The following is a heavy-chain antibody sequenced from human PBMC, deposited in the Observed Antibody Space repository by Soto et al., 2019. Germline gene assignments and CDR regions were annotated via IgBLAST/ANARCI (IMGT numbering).Heavy chain of an antibody. V-gene: IGHV4-31*03. J-gene: IGHJ6*02. D-gene: IGHD6-13*01. CDR3: ARGKYSSSWYVQYYRMDV. Sequence: SETLSLTCTVSGGSISSGGYYWSWIRQHPGKGLEWIGYIYYSGSTYYNPSLKSRVTISVDTSKNQFSLKLSSVTAADTAVYYCARGKYSSSWYVQYYRMDVWGQGTKATVSS. CDR2: IYYSGST. CDR1: GGSISSGGYY.